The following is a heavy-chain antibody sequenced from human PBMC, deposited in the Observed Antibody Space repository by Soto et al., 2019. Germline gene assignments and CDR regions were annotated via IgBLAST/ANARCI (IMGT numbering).Heavy chain of an antibody. CDR1: GLTFSNFV. D-gene: IGHD7-27*01. CDR2: IGGTSGST. V-gene: IGHV3-23*01. Sequence: EVQLLESGGGLVQPGGSLRLSCAASGLTFSNFVMSWVRRAPGKGLEWVSAIGGTSGSTYYADSVKGRFTISRDNSKDTLSLQMNSLGAEDTALYYCAKRRGDGYFDLWGRGTLVTVSS. J-gene: IGHJ2*01. CDR3: AKRRGDGYFDL.